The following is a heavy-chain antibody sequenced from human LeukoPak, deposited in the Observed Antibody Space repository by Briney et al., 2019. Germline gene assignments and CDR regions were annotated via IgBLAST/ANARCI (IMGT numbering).Heavy chain of an antibody. J-gene: IGHJ4*02. V-gene: IGHV4-59*01. CDR2: IYYSGCR. D-gene: IGHD6-19*01. CDR1: GDSISSYY. Sequence: SETLSLTCTVSGDSISSYYWSWIRQPPGKALEWIGYIYYSGCRNHNPSLKSRVNLSVDTSKNQVSLKLSSVTAADTAVYYCARAKKAVAGFFDYWGQGPLVTVSS. CDR3: ARAKKAVAGFFDY.